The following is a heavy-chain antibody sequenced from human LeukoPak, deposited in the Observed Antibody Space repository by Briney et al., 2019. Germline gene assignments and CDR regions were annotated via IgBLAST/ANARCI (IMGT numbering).Heavy chain of an antibody. Sequence: SETLSLTCAVSGGSISSSNWWSWVRQPPGKGLEWIGEIYHSGSTNYNPSLKSRVTISVDKPKNQFSLKLSSVTAADTAVYYCARHECGGSCYPEDYWGQGTLVTVSS. D-gene: IGHD2-15*01. V-gene: IGHV4-4*02. CDR2: IYHSGST. CDR3: ARHECGGSCYPEDY. J-gene: IGHJ4*02. CDR1: GGSISSSNW.